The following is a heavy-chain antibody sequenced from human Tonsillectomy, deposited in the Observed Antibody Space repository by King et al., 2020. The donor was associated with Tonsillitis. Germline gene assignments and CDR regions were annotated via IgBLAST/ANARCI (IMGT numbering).Heavy chain of an antibody. J-gene: IGHJ4*02. CDR3: ARGGCSSCVSDY. CDR2: FYIDGNT. D-gene: IGHD6-13*01. CDR1: GFTVSSDH. Sequence: VQLVESGGGLIHPGGSLRLSCAVSGFTVSSDHMGWVRQAPGKGLEWVSVFYIDGNTNYADSVKGRFTVSRDNSKNTVDLQMNSLRAEDTAVYYCARGGCSSCVSDYWGQGTLVTVSS. V-gene: IGHV3-53*01.